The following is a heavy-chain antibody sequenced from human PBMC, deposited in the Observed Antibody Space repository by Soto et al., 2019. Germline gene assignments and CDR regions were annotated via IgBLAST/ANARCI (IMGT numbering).Heavy chain of an antibody. Sequence: SLYVSFRASGGTFSSYSISWVRQAPGQGLEWMGGIIPIFGRAKYAQKFQGRVTITADKSASTAYMELSSLRSGDTAVYYCVRDEAGHNYNFD. J-gene: IGHJ4*01. V-gene: IGHV1-69*06. CDR1: GGTFSSYS. CDR2: IIPIFGRA. D-gene: IGHD4-4*01. CDR3: VRDEAGHNYNFD.